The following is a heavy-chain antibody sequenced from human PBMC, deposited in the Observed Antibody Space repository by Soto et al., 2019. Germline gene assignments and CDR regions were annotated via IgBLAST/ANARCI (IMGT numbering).Heavy chain of an antibody. J-gene: IGHJ4*02. D-gene: IGHD6-13*01. CDR1: GGSINSGGYY. CDR3: ARGYRQSGYSSSWVFDY. Sequence: QVQLRESGPGLVKPSQTLSLTCTVSGGSINSGGYYWNWIRQHPGKGLEWIGYMYYSGSTYYNPCRWSRVIISADASENHFALKLSSVTAADTAVYFCARGYRQSGYSSSWVFDYWGQGTLVNVSS. CDR2: MYYSGST. V-gene: IGHV4-31*03.